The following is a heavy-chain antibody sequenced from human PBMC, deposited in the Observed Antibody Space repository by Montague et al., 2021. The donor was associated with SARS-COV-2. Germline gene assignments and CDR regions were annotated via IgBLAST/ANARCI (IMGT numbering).Heavy chain of an antibody. CDR3: ARIPYAHPGDY. V-gene: IGHV6-1*01. CDR2: TYYRSQWNY. D-gene: IGHD2-8*01. J-gene: IGHJ4*02. CDR1: GDSVSSNIAA. Sequence: CAISGDSVSSNIAAWSWIRQSPSRGLEWLGGTYYRSQWNYDFAVSVKSRITIVPDTTKNQFSLQLNSVSPEDTAMYYCARIPYAHPGDYWGPGTLVTVSS.